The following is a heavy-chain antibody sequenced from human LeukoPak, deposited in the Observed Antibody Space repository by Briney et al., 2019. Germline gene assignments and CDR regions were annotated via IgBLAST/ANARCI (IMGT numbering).Heavy chain of an antibody. V-gene: IGHV4-39*07. CDR1: GDSVTNTRYY. CDR3: ARESSVTATY. D-gene: IGHD2-15*01. J-gene: IGHJ4*02. Sequence: KASETLSLTCTVSGDSVTNTRYYWGWIRQPPGKGLEWIGTIYYTGYTYYNPSLKSRVTISVDTSNDQFSLELTSVTAADTAVYYCARESSVTATYWGQGTLVIVSS. CDR2: IYYTGYT.